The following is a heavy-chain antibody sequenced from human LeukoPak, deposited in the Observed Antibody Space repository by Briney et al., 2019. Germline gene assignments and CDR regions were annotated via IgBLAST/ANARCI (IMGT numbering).Heavy chain of an antibody. CDR2: ISSSGSTI. CDR1: GFTFSSYE. D-gene: IGHD6-13*01. Sequence: GGSLRLSCAASGFTFSSYEMNWVRQAPGKGLEWVSYISSSGSTIYCADSVKGRFTISRDNAKNSLYLQMNSLRAEDTAVYYCATVSPLYSTKMFDYWGQGTLVTVSS. V-gene: IGHV3-48*03. CDR3: ATVSPLYSTKMFDY. J-gene: IGHJ4*02.